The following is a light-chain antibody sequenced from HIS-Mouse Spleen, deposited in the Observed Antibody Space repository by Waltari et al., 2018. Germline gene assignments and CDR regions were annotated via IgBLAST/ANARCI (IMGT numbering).Light chain of an antibody. Sequence: DVVMTQSPLSLPVTLGQPASISCRSSQSLVHSDGNTYLNWFQQRPGQSPRRLIYNVSNRDSGVPDRFSGRGSGTDFTLKISRVEAEDVGVYYCMQGTHWLTFGGGTKVEIK. J-gene: IGKJ4*01. CDR1: QSLVHSDGNTY. CDR3: MQGTHWLT. CDR2: NVS. V-gene: IGKV2-30*02.